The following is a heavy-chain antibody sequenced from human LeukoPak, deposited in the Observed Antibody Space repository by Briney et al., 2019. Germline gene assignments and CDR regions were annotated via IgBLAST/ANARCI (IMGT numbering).Heavy chain of an antibody. D-gene: IGHD4-17*01. CDR1: AFTFSSYS. J-gene: IGHJ6*03. CDR2: ISRGSSPI. Sequence: GGSLRLSCAASAFTFSSYSMNWVRQAAGKGLEWVSHISRGSSPIQYADSVKGRFTISRDNARNSLYLQMNSLRAEDSAVYYCVSNYVDFGRYFHIDVWRKGRTVTVAS. CDR3: VSNYVDFGRYFHIDV. V-gene: IGHV3-48*01.